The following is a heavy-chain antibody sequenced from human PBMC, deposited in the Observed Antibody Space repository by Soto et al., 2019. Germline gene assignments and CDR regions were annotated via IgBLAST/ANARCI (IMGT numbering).Heavy chain of an antibody. CDR2: INHSGST. D-gene: IGHD2-2*01. CDR1: GGSFSGYY. V-gene: IGHV4-34*01. Sequence: QVQLQQWRAGLLKPSETLSLTCAVYGGSFSGYYWSWIRQPPGKGLEWIGEINHSGSTNYNPSLKWRVTISVDASKNQFSLKLSSVTAADTAVYYCARERSLKYLYYYYMAVWGNGTTVTVSS. CDR3: ARERSLKYLYYYYMAV. J-gene: IGHJ6*03.